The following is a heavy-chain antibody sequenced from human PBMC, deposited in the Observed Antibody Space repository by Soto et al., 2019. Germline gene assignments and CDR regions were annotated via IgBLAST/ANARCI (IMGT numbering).Heavy chain of an antibody. CDR1: GGSISSGGYY. CDR2: IYYSGST. V-gene: IGHV4-31*03. D-gene: IGHD6-13*01. Sequence: QVQLQESGPGLVKPSQTLSLTCTVSGGSISSGGYYWSWIRQHPGKGLEWIGYIYYSGSTYSNPSLKSRVTISVDTSKNQFSLKLSSVTAADTAGYYCARDRAGALYFDYWGQGTLVTVSS. CDR3: ARDRAGALYFDY. J-gene: IGHJ4*02.